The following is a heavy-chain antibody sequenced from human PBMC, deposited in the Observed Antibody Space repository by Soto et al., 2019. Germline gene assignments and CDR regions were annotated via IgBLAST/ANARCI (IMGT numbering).Heavy chain of an antibody. CDR1: GYTFTSYG. J-gene: IGHJ4*02. V-gene: IGHV1-18*01. Sequence: QVQLVQSGAEVKKPGASVKVSCKASGYTFTSYGISWVRQAPGQGLEWMGWISAYNGNTNYAQKLQGRVTMTTDTSTRTAYMELRSLRSDDTAVYYCARTPKVDYDSSGLFDYWGQGTLVTVSS. CDR3: ARTPKVDYDSSGLFDY. CDR2: ISAYNGNT. D-gene: IGHD3-22*01.